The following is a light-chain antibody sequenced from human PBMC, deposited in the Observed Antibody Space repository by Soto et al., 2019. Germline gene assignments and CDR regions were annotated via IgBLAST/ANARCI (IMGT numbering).Light chain of an antibody. V-gene: IGKV3-20*01. J-gene: IGKJ1*01. Sequence: EILMTQSPATLSVSPGERATLSCGASQTVISNYLAWYQQKPGQAPRLLIYGASHRATGFPARFSGSGSGTDFTLTISRLEPEDFAVYYCQHYGSYTWTFGQGTKVDIK. CDR1: QTVISNY. CDR2: GAS. CDR3: QHYGSYTWT.